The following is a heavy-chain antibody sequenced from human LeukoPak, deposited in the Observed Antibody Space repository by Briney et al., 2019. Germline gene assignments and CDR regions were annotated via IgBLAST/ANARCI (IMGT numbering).Heavy chain of an antibody. CDR1: GYTFTGYY. CDR2: INAGNGNT. V-gene: IGHV1-3*01. D-gene: IGHD1-20*01. CDR3: ARGGHITGTTKFGY. Sequence: ASVKVSCKASGYTFTGYYMHWVRQAPGQGLEWMGWINAGNGNTKYSQKFQGRVTITRDTSASTAYMELSSLRSEDTAVYYCARGGHITGTTKFGYWGQGTLVTVSS. J-gene: IGHJ4*02.